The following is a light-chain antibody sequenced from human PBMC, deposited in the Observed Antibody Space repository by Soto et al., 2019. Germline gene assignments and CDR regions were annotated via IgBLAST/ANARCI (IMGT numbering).Light chain of an antibody. J-gene: IGKJ5*01. CDR2: HTS. CDR1: LSVSRN. CDR3: HYRNARPPIT. Sequence: EIVMTQSAATLSVSPGERATLSCRASLSVSRNLAWYQQKPGQAPRLLIYHTSTRATGIPPRFSGGGSGTDFTLTISSLEPEDFATYYCHYRNARPPITFGQGTRLEIK. V-gene: IGKV3-11*01.